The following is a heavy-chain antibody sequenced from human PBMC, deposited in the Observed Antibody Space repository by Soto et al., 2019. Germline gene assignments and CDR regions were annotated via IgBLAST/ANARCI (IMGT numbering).Heavy chain of an antibody. D-gene: IGHD3-3*01. V-gene: IGHV4-59*01. CDR2: IXYSGKX. CDR3: ARVLFGRGNWFDP. CDR1: CGSISSDF. J-gene: IGHJ5*02. Sequence: PXXTLSLTCTVSCGSISSDFWSWIRQPPGXGLEWIGYIXYSGKXNYNHSLKSRVXISVDTSXXQISLKLRYVTAEDTAVYYCARVLFGRGNWFDPWGQGTLVTVYS.